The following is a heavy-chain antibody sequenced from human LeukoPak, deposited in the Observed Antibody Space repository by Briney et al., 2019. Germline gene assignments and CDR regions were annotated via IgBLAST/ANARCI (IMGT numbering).Heavy chain of an antibody. D-gene: IGHD4-17*01. CDR1: GGSISSYY. Sequence: SETLSLICTVSGGSISSYYWSWIRQPPGKGLEWIGYIYYSGSTNYNPSLKSRVTISVDTSKNQFSLKLSSVTAADTAVYYCARDYGDYVFAFDIWGQGTMVTVSS. V-gene: IGHV4-59*01. J-gene: IGHJ3*02. CDR3: ARDYGDYVFAFDI. CDR2: IYYSGST.